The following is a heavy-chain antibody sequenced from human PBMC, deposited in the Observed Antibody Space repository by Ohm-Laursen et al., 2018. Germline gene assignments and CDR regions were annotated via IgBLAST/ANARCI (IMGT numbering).Heavy chain of an antibody. CDR3: AKTRGAGNRYYYYGMEV. V-gene: IGHV3-23*01. CDR2: ISGGFAGT. CDR1: GFTFGNYA. J-gene: IGHJ6*02. D-gene: IGHD1-14*01. Sequence: SLRLSCAAFGFTFGNYAMSWVRQAPGKGLEWVSSISGGFAGTYYADSVRGRFTISRDNSNNTLYLQMNSLRADDTALYYCAKTRGAGNRYYYYGMEVWGQGTTVTVSS.